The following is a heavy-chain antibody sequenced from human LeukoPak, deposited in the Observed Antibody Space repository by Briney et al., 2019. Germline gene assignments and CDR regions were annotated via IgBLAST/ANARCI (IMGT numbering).Heavy chain of an antibody. CDR2: IKQDGSEK. CDR1: GFTFSSYW. Sequence: GGSLRLTCAASGFTFSSYWMSWVRQAPGKGLEWVANIKQDGSEKYYVDSVMGRFTISRDNAKNSLYLQMNSLRAEDTAVYYCARDRWGYSYGGDWGQGTLVTVSS. J-gene: IGHJ4*02. V-gene: IGHV3-7*01. D-gene: IGHD5-18*01. CDR3: ARDRWGYSYGGD.